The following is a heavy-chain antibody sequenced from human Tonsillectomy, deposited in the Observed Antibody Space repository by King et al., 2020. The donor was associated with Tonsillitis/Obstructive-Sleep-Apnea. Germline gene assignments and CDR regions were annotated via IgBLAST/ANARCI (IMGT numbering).Heavy chain of an antibody. Sequence: VQLVESGGGLVQPGGSLRLSCAASGFTFSSYWMSWVRQAPGKGLEWVANIKQDGSEKYYVDSVKGRFTISRDNAKNSLYLQMNSLRAEDTAVYYCASLSYYDSVWGSYRYTPLYWYFDLWGRGTLVTVSS. CDR1: GFTFSSYW. J-gene: IGHJ2*01. V-gene: IGHV3-7*03. D-gene: IGHD3-16*02. CDR3: ASLSYYDSVWGSYRYTPLYWYFDL. CDR2: IKQDGSEK.